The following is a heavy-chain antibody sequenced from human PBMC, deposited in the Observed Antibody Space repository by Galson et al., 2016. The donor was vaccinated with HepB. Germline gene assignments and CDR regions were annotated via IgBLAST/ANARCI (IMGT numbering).Heavy chain of an antibody. D-gene: IGHD3-16*02. V-gene: IGHV4-39*01. CDR2: TYYTGST. J-gene: IGHJ3*01. CDR3: ARQPIRSLDV. CDR1: GGSISSRIYY. Sequence: SETLSLTCTVAGGSISSRIYYWGWVRQPPGKGLEWIGTTYYTGSTYYNPSLRGRVSISVDTSKNPFYLSLTSVTATDTAVYFCARQPIRSLDVWGQGTLVTVSS.